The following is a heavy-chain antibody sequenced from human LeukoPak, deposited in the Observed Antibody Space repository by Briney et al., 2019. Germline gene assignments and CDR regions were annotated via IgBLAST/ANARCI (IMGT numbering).Heavy chain of an antibody. CDR3: ATAGKYSSSWGYYFDY. V-gene: IGHV1-24*01. D-gene: IGHD6-13*01. J-gene: IGHJ4*02. CDR2: FDPEDGET. Sequence: ASVKVSCKVSGYTLTELSMHWVRQAPGKGLEWMGGFDPEDGETIYAQKFQGRVTMTEDTSTDTAYMELSSLRSEDTAVYYCATAGKYSSSWGYYFDYWGQGNLVTVSS. CDR1: GYTLTELS.